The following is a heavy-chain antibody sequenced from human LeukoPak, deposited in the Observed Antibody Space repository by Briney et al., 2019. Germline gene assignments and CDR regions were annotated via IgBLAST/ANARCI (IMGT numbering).Heavy chain of an antibody. CDR2: ISGSGDST. V-gene: IGHV3-23*01. J-gene: IGHJ4*02. Sequence: GGSLRLSCAASGFTLSSYAMSWVRQAPGKGLEWVSSISGSGDSTYYADSVKGRFTISRDNSKNTLYLQMNSLRAEDTAVYYCARSMVRIDYWGQGTLVTVSS. D-gene: IGHD3-10*01. CDR3: ARSMVRIDY. CDR1: GFTLSSYA.